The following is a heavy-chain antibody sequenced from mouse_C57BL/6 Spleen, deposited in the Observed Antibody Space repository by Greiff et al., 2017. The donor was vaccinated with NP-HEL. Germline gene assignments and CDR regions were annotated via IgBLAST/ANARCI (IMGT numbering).Heavy chain of an antibody. D-gene: IGHD1-1*01. V-gene: IGHV5-6*01. J-gene: IGHJ2*01. CDR3: ARDTTVVAKNYFDY. CDR2: ISSGGSYT. CDR1: GFTFSSYG. Sequence: EVHLVESGGDLVKPGGSLKLSCAASGFTFSSYGMSWVRQTPDKRLEWVATISSGGSYTYYPDSVKGRFTISRDNAKNTLYLQMSSLKSEDTAMYYCARDTTVVAKNYFDYWGQGTTLTVSS.